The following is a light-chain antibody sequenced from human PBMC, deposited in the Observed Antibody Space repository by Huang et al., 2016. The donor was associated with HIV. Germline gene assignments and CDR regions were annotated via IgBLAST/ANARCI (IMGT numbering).Light chain of an antibody. V-gene: IGKV1-39*01. J-gene: IGKJ1*01. Sequence: DIQMTQSPSSLSASLGDRVTITCRASQSISSYLNWYQQKPGKAPKLLIYAASSVQSGVPSRFSGSGSGTDFTLTISSLQPEDFATYYCQQSYSSPRTFGQGTKVDIK. CDR3: QQSYSSPRT. CDR2: AAS. CDR1: QSISSY.